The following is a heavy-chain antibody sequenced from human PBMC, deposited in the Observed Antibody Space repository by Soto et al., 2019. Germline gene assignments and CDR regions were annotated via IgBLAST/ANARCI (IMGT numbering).Heavy chain of an antibody. CDR3: AINRGGGYCSSTSCFGWFDP. D-gene: IGHD2-2*01. V-gene: IGHV1-69*13. CDR2: IIPIFGTA. CDR1: GGTFSSYA. Sequence: SVKVSCKASGGTFSSYAISWVRQAPGQGLEWMGGIIPIFGTANYAQKFQGRVTITADESTSTAYMELSSLRSEDTAVYYCAINRGGGYCSSTSCFGWFDPWGQGTLVTV. J-gene: IGHJ5*02.